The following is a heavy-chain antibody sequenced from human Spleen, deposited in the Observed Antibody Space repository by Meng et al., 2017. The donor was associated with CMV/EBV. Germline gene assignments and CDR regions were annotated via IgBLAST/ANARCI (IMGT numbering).Heavy chain of an antibody. CDR2: IYYSGTA. CDR1: GGSIRSADYY. CDR3: ARLRRIPAANQYYYGMDV. Sequence: SETLSLTCTVSGGSIRSADYYWAWIRQPPGKGLEWIGYIYYSGTAYYNPSLKSRVTISVDTSKNQFSLKLSSVTAADTAVYYCARLRRIPAANQYYYGMDVWGQGTTVTVSS. D-gene: IGHD2-2*01. V-gene: IGHV4-30-4*08. J-gene: IGHJ6*02.